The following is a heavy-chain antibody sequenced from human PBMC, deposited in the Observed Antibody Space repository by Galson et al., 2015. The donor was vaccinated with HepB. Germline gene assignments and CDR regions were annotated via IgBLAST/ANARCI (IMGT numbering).Heavy chain of an antibody. CDR2: ISYAGGFR. CDR3: AKGGPGQIDMRINRILGSDP. V-gene: IGHV3-30*18. J-gene: IGHJ5*02. D-gene: IGHD2/OR15-2a*01. CDR1: GFSFSNYG. Sequence: SLRLSCASCGFSFSNYGIHWVRQAPGMGLEWMAVISYAGGFRYYAESVKGRFTVSSDSSRSMLYLQMKSLRVDDTAVYYCAKGGPGQIDMRINRILGSDPWGQGTQVTVSS.